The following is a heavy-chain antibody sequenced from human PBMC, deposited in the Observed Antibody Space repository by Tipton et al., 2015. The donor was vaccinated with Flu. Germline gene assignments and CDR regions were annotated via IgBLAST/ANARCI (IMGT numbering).Heavy chain of an antibody. V-gene: IGHV3-11*01. J-gene: IGHJ4*02. D-gene: IGHD6-13*01. Sequence: QLVQSGGGLVKPGGSLRLSCAASAFTFSDHYMSWIRQAPGKGLEWISYITATGAGVSYADSVKGRFTISRDNAKDSVYLQMNSLGAEDTAVYYCARAHWGSSWSYYFDFWGPGTLVTVSS. CDR2: ITATGAGV. CDR1: AFTFSDHY. CDR3: ARAHWGSSWSYYFDF.